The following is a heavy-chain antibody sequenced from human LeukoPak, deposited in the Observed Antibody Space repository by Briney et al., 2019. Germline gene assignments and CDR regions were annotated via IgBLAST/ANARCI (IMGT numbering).Heavy chain of an antibody. CDR2: IRDDGSDK. D-gene: IGHD2/OR15-2a*01. CDR3: ARGRGLRRTGIIDD. CDR1: GFSFSRYD. V-gene: IGHV3-30*02. Sequence: GGSLRLSCAASGFSFSRYDMHWVRQAPGKGLEWVAFIRDDGSDKFYADSVKGRFTISRDNSKNTLYLQMNSLRAEDTAVYYCARGRGLRRTGIIDDWGQGILVTVSS. J-gene: IGHJ4*02.